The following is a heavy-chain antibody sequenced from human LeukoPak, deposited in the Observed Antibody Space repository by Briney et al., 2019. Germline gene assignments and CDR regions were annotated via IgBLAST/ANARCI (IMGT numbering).Heavy chain of an antibody. CDR1: SYSISSGYH. V-gene: IGHV4-38-2*02. J-gene: IGHJ6*03. D-gene: IGHD3-9*01. Sequence: PSETLSLTCTVSSYSISSGYHWGWIRQPPGKCLEWLGSLYHTGETYYNPSLKRRVTISLDMARSQFSLKLTSMTAADTAVYYCARVRGYDTLTRYPYHYYYMDVWGKGTTVTVSS. CDR3: ARVRGYDTLTRYPYHYYYMDV. CDR2: LYHTGET.